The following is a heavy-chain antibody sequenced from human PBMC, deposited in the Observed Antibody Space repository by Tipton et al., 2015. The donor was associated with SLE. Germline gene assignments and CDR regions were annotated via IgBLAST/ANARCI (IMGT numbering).Heavy chain of an antibody. CDR3: ARHHSSGWSGNWFDP. D-gene: IGHD6-19*01. CDR1: GYSFTDYY. J-gene: IGHJ5*02. Sequence: QLVQSGAEVKKPGASVKVSCKASGYSFTDYYVHWVRQAPGQGLEWMGWINPNSGVTNYAQRFQGRVTMTRDTSIRTAYMELSRLKSDDTAMYYCARHHSSGWSGNWFDPWGQGSLVTVSS. CDR2: INPNSGVT. V-gene: IGHV1-2*02.